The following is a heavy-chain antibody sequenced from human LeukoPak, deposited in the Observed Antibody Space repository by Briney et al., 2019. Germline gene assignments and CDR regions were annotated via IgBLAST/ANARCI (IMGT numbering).Heavy chain of an antibody. V-gene: IGHV3-30-3*01. J-gene: IGHJ1*01. CDR1: GFTFSSYA. D-gene: IGHD3-22*01. CDR2: ISYDGSNK. CDR3: ARGSYDYYDSSGYLNAEYFQH. Sequence: PGGSLRLSCAASGFTFSSYAMHWVRQAPGKGLEWVAVISYDGSNKYYADSVKGRFTISRDNSKNTLYLQMNSLRAEDTAVYYCARGSYDYYDSSGYLNAEYFQHWGQGTLVTVSS.